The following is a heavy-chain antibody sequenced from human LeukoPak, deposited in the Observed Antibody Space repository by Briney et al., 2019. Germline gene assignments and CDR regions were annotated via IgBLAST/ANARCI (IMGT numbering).Heavy chain of an antibody. CDR2: INHSGST. CDR1: GRPLSGYH. J-gene: IGHJ4*02. D-gene: IGHD3-10*01. V-gene: IGHV4-34*01. CDR3: ARGRHPRYGSGNYYNY. Sequence: SEPQTLMCGVYGRPLSGYHWGWRRQPPGKGREGIGEINHSGSTIYNPSLWTLGRTSADPPKNQFSLERSSVTAADTAVYYCARGRHPRYGSGNYYNYWSQGTPFSVSS.